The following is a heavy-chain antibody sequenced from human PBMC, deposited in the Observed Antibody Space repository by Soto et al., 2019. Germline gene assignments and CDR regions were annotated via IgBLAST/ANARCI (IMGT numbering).Heavy chain of an antibody. CDR2: ISAFNHKA. J-gene: IGHJ4*02. V-gene: IGHV1-18*04. D-gene: IGHD3-3*01. CDR3: ARQHNGLWTGSPEFGH. CDR1: GYNYNNYG. Sequence: QVQLVQSGGEVKKPGASVKVSCKASGYNYNNYGVTWVRQAPGQGLEWMGWISAFNHKANYAPNIQDRVTMTIDTSTKTAQQGIRSLRPDDTAVHYWARQHNGLWTGSPEFGHLGQGTLVTVSA.